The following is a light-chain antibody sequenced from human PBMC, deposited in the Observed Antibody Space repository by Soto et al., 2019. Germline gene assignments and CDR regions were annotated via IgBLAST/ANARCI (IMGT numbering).Light chain of an antibody. V-gene: IGLV1-44*01. Sequence: QSVLTQTPSASGTPGQTVTISCSGSRSNIGNNAVSWYQQFPGTAPKLLIYNNNQRPSGVPDRFSGSKSGTSASLAISGLQSEDEAYYYCATWDVSLNAPGVFGGGTKLTVL. CDR3: ATWDVSLNAPGV. CDR1: RSNIGNNA. CDR2: NNN. J-gene: IGLJ3*02.